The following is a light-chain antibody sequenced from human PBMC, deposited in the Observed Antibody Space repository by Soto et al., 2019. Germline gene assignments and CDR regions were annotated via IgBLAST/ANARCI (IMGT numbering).Light chain of an antibody. V-gene: IGKV1-5*01. J-gene: IGKJ1*01. CDR2: AAS. Sequence: DIQMTQSPSTLSASLGDRVTITCRASHSISSWLAWYQQKPGKVPNLLIYAASTLESGVPSRFSGSGSGTEFTLTNSSLQPDDFATYYCQQYNSYWTFGQGTKVEIK. CDR1: HSISSW. CDR3: QQYNSYWT.